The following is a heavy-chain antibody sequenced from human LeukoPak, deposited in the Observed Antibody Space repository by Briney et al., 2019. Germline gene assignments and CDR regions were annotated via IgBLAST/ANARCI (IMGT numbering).Heavy chain of an antibody. Sequence: SETLSLTCAVSGYSIRSGYYWGWIRQPPGKGLEWIGSIYHSGSTYYHPSLKSRVTISVDTSKNQFSLKLSSVTAADTAVYYCARASGLGGSSSGAWGAIFDYWGQGTLVTVSS. J-gene: IGHJ4*02. CDR2: IYHSGST. CDR3: ARASGLGGSSSGAWGAIFDY. V-gene: IGHV4-38-2*01. D-gene: IGHD1-26*01. CDR1: GYSIRSGYY.